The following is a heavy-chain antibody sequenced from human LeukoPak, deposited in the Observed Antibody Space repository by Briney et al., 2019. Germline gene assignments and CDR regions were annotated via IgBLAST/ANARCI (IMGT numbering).Heavy chain of an antibody. CDR3: ARGPYSYDSSGAFDI. Sequence: SETLSLTCTVPGSSISSGYYWGWIRRPPGKGLEWIGSIYHSGSTYYNPSLKSRVTISVDTSKNQFSLKLSSVTAADTAVYFCARGPYSYDSSGAFDIWGQGTMVTVSS. CDR1: GSSISSGYY. CDR2: IYHSGST. V-gene: IGHV4-38-2*02. D-gene: IGHD3-22*01. J-gene: IGHJ3*02.